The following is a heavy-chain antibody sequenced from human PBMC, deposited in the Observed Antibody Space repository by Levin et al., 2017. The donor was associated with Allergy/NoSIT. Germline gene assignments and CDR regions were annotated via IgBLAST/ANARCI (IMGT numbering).Heavy chain of an antibody. D-gene: IGHD1-26*01. V-gene: IGHV3-74*01. J-gene: IGHJ4*02. CDR3: ARSQYSGSHMDY. CDR2: GNSDGTNT. CDR1: GFTFSTYW. Sequence: GESLKISCVASGFTFSTYWMHWVRQAPGKGLVWVSRGNSDGTNTSYADSVKGRFTCSRDNAKKTVYLEMNNLTAEDTAMYYCARSQYSGSHMDYWGQGILVTVSS.